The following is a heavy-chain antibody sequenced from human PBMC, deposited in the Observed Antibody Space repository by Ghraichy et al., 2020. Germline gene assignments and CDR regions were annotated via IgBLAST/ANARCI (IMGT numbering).Heavy chain of an antibody. V-gene: IGHV3-49*03. D-gene: IGHD1-26*01. CDR2: IRSKAYGGTT. CDR1: GFTFGDYA. J-gene: IGHJ5*02. CDR3: TRRYSGSYWPRFDP. Sequence: GESLNISCTASGFTFGDYAMSWFRQAPGKGLEWVGFIRSKAYGGTTEYAASVKGRFTISRDDSKSIAYLQMNSLKTEDTAVYYCTRRYSGSYWPRFDPWGQGTLVTVSS.